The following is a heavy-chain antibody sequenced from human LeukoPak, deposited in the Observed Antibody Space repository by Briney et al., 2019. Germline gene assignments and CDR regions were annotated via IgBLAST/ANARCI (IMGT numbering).Heavy chain of an antibody. V-gene: IGHV3-23*01. Sequence: GGCLRLSCAASGFTFSSYAMSWDRQAPGKGLEWVSAISGSGGSTYYADSVKGRFTISRDNSKNTLYLQMNSLRAEDTAVYYCASRRESRYYFDYWGQGTLVTVSS. CDR3: ASRRESRYYFDY. J-gene: IGHJ4*02. CDR1: GFTFSSYA. CDR2: ISGSGGST. D-gene: IGHD3-10*01.